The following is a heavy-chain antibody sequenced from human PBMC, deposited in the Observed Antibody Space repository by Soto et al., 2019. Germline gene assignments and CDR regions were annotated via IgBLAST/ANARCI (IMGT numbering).Heavy chain of an antibody. CDR3: ARAGGLRLGIHAFDI. CDR1: GGSISSYY. V-gene: IGHV4-59*01. CDR2: IYYSGST. D-gene: IGHD7-27*01. Sequence: QVQLQESGPGLVKPSETLSLTCTVSGGSISSYYWSWIRQPPGKGLEWIGYIYYSGSTNYNPSLKSRGTISVDTSKNQFSLKLSSVTAADTAVYYCARAGGLRLGIHAFDIWGQGTMVTVSS. J-gene: IGHJ3*02.